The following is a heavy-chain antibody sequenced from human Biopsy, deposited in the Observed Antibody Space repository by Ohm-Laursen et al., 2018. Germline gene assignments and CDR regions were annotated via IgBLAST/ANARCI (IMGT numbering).Heavy chain of an antibody. CDR2: ITQSGST. CDR1: GGSFNGYF. D-gene: IGHD1-26*01. V-gene: IGHV4-34*01. J-gene: IGHJ4*02. CDR3: ARVGVGAPSIDYFDS. Sequence: GTLSLTCAVYGGSFNGYFWSWIRQPPGKGLEWIGDITQSGSTNYNPSLKSRVTISVDRSKNHFSLELSSVTAADTAVYYCARVGVGAPSIDYFDSWGQGALVTVSS.